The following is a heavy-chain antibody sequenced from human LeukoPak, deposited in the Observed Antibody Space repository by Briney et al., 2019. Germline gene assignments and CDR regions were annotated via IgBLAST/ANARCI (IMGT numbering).Heavy chain of an antibody. CDR3: ARGPIRWLDRRRPLDY. J-gene: IGHJ4*02. Sequence: SETLSLTCAVYGGSFSGYYWSWIRQPPGKGLEWIGEINHSGSTNYNPSLKSRVTISVDTSKNQFSLKLSSVTAADTAVYYCARGPIRWLDRRRPLDYWGQGTLVTVSS. D-gene: IGHD4-23*01. V-gene: IGHV4-34*01. CDR1: GGSFSGYY. CDR2: INHSGST.